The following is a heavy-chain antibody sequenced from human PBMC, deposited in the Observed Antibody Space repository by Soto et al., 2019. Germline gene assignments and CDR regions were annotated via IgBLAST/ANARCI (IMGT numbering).Heavy chain of an antibody. J-gene: IGHJ4*02. CDR2: ISGSGGST. CDR1: GFTFSSYA. Sequence: GGSLRLSCAASGFTFSSYAMSWVRQAPGKGLEWVSAISGSGGSTYYADSVKGRFTISRDNSKNTLYLQMNSLRAEDTAVYYCANDVTKIYSSDSWGQGTLVTVSS. CDR3: ANDVTKIYSSDS. D-gene: IGHD3-10*01. V-gene: IGHV3-23*01.